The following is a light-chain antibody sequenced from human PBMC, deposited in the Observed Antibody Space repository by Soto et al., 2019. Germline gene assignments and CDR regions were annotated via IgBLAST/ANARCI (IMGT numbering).Light chain of an antibody. CDR1: SGTSNYA. CDR3: QTWGSGIVV. CDR2: LNSDGSH. Sequence: QLVLTQSPSASASLGASVKLTCTLSSGTSNYAIAWHQQQPEKGPRYLMKLNSDGSHSKGDGIPDRFSGSSSGAERYLTISSLQSEDEADYYCQTWGSGIVVFGGGTKLTVL. J-gene: IGLJ2*01. V-gene: IGLV4-69*01.